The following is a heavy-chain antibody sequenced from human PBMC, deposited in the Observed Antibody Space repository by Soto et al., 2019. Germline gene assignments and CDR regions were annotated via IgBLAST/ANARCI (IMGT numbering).Heavy chain of an antibody. CDR3: ARDSGYYDSSGTEYFQH. Sequence: QVQLVQSGAEVKKPGSSVKVSCKASGGTFSSYAISWVRQAPGQGLEWMGGIIPIFGTANYAQKFQGRVTITAXXSXSXXYMELSSLRSEDTAVYYCARDSGYYDSSGTEYFQHWGQGTLVTVSS. J-gene: IGHJ1*01. D-gene: IGHD3-22*01. CDR1: GGTFSSYA. V-gene: IGHV1-69*12. CDR2: IIPIFGTA.